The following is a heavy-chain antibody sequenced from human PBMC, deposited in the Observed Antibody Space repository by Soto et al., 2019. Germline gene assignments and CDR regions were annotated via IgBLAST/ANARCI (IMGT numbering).Heavy chain of an antibody. D-gene: IGHD1-26*01. CDR3: ATYQMGGAGRGR. CDR1: GASINNNH. CDR2: MYDSVTT. J-gene: IGHJ4*02. V-gene: IGHV4-59*01. Sequence: QVHLQESGPRLVKPSETLSLTCSVSGASINNNHWTWIRQPPGKGLEWIGCMYDSVTTRYDSFFKGRATISIDTSNNQFSLKLSSVTAADTAVYYCATYQMGGAGRGRWSQGTLVTVSS.